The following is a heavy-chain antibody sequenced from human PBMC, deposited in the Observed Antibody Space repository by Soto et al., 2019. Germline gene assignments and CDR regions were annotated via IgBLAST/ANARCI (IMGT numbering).Heavy chain of an antibody. J-gene: IGHJ5*02. V-gene: IGHV1-69*01. Sequence: VSCKASGGTLSSHAINWLRQAPGQGLEWMGGIIPLFGTTNYAQKFKGRVTISADESSSTAYMELRSLTSEDAAVYYCATAAIHGSSWYFWFDPWGQGTLVTVSS. CDR1: GGTLSSHA. CDR3: ATAAIHGSSWYFWFDP. D-gene: IGHD6-13*01. CDR2: IIPLFGTT.